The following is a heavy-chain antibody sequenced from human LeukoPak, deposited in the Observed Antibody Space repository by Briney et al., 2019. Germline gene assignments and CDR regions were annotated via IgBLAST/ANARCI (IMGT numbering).Heavy chain of an antibody. V-gene: IGHV4-39*01. CDR2: ISYSGSI. CDR1: GGSLSRSTYY. Sequence: PSETLSLTCTLSGGSLSRSTYYWGWIRQPPVKGLDWIGSISYSGSISYNPSLKSRFTISVHTAKNQFSLKLNSKAAADSAVYYCAKPHQGQWLDPFDYWGQGTLVTVSS. CDR3: AKPHQGQWLDPFDY. J-gene: IGHJ4*02. D-gene: IGHD6-19*01.